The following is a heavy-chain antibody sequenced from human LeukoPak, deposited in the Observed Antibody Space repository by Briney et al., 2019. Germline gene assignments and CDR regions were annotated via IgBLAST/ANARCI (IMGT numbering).Heavy chain of an antibody. CDR3: ARSDSSGWYYFDY. D-gene: IGHD6-19*01. V-gene: IGHV5-51*01. CDR2: IFPGDSDT. Sequence: GESLKISCKGSGYSFTTYWSGWVRQMPGKGLEWMGIIFPGDSDTRYSPSFQGQVTISADKSISTAYLQWSSLKASDTAIYYCARSDSSGWYYFDYWGQGTLVTVSS. J-gene: IGHJ4*02. CDR1: GYSFTTYW.